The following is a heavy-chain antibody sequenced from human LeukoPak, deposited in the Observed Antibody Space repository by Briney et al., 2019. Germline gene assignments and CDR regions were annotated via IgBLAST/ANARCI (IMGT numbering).Heavy chain of an antibody. J-gene: IGHJ4*02. V-gene: IGHV3-30*18. CDR3: AKGTSSGWSIDY. CDR1: GFTFSSYG. D-gene: IGHD6-19*01. CDR2: ISYDGSNK. Sequence: GGSLRLSCAASGFTFSSYGMHWVRQAPGKGLEWVAVISYDGSNKYYADSVKGRFTISRDNSKNTLYLQMNSLRAGDTAVYYCAKGTSSGWSIDYWGQGTLVTVSS.